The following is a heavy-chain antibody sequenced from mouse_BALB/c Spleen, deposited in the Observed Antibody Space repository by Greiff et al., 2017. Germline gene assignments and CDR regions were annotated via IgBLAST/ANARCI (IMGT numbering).Heavy chain of an antibody. J-gene: IGHJ4*01. V-gene: IGHV1S126*01. CDR2: IDPSDSET. Sequence: VKLVESGPQLVRPGASVKISCKASGYSFTSYWMHWVKQRPGQGLAWIGMIDPSDSETRLNQKFKDKATLTVDKSSSTAYMQLSSPTSEDSAVYYCARVEDDDVGAMDYWGQGTSVTVSA. CDR3: ARVEDDDVGAMDY. D-gene: IGHD2-4*01. CDR1: GYSFTSYW.